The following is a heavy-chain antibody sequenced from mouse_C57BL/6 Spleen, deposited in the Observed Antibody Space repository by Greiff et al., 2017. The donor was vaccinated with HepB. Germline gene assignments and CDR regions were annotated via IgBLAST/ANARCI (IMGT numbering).Heavy chain of an antibody. CDR2: INPSNGGT. Sequence: QVQLQQPGTELVKPGASVKLSCKASGYTFTSYWMHWVKQRPGQGLEWIGNINPSNGGTNYNEKFKSKATLTVDKSTSTAYMQLSSLTSEDSAVYYYAREDYSNCVKGYDFDYWGQGTTVTVSS. CDR1: GYTFTSYW. J-gene: IGHJ2*01. CDR3: AREDYSNCVKGYDFDY. V-gene: IGHV1-53*01. D-gene: IGHD2-5*01.